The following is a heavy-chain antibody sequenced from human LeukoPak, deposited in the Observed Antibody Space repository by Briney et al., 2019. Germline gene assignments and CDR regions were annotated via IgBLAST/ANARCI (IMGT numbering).Heavy chain of an antibody. V-gene: IGHV4-38-2*02. Sequence: PSETLSLTCTVSGYPISSGYYWGWIRQPPGKGLEWIGTIYHSGSTYYNPSLKSRVTISVDTSKNQFSLKLSSVTAADTAVYYCARGQARLSWFDPWGQGTLVTVSS. CDR1: GYPISSGYY. J-gene: IGHJ5*02. CDR3: ARGQARLSWFDP. CDR2: IYHSGST. D-gene: IGHD6-19*01.